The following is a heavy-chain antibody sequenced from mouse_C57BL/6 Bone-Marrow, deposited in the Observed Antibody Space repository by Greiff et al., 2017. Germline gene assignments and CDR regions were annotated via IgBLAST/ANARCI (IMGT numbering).Heavy chain of an antibody. CDR1: GSTFPDYY. CDR2: INPNNGGI. D-gene: IGHD1-1*01. V-gene: IGHV1-26*01. Sequence: EVQLQQSGPELVKPGASVKISCKASGSTFPDYYMTWVNQSHGKSLEWIGDINPNNGGISSNQKCKGKATLTVDKSSSTAYMELRSLTSEDSAVYYCARRNYGSSYFAYWGQGTLVTVSA. CDR3: ARRNYGSSYFAY. J-gene: IGHJ3*01.